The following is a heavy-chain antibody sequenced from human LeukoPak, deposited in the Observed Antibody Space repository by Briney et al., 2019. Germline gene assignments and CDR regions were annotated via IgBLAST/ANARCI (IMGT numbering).Heavy chain of an antibody. CDR1: GFTFHTYA. J-gene: IGHJ4*02. V-gene: IGHV3-30*04. CDR2: ISFDSTNI. Sequence: PGRSLTLSCAASGFTFHTYAMHWVRQAPGKGLEWVSLISFDSTNIHYADSVKGRFTISRDNSENTLYLQMNSLRAEDTAVYYCAKARKAPRGWGQGTLVTVSS. CDR3: AKARKAPRG.